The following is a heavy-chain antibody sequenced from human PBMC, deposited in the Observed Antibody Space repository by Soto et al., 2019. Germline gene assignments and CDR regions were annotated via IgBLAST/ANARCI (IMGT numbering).Heavy chain of an antibody. J-gene: IGHJ4*02. V-gene: IGHV3-30*03. CDR3: ARDSPLDY. Sequence: VKLRESGGGVVQPGGSLRPSCAGSGFTFSNLGIHWVRQAPGKGLEWVGLISYDARKKYYADSVKGRFTLSRDNSQNTLHLQMNSLRPADTAIYSCARDSPLDYWGQGTLVIVSS. CDR1: GFTFSNLG. CDR2: ISYDARKK.